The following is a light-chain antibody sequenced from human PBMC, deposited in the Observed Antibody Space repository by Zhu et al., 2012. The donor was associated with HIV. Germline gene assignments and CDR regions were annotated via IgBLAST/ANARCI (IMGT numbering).Light chain of an antibody. J-gene: IGKJ4*01. V-gene: IGKV3-15*01. CDR2: GAF. CDR1: QTVSRN. CDR3: QQYSDWPLT. Sequence: EIVLTQSPGTLSLSPGERATLSCRASQTVSRNYLAWYQQKPGQAPRLLIYGAFTRATGIPARFSGRGSGTEFTLTISSLQSEDFAVYYCQQYSDWPLTFGGGTKVGIK.